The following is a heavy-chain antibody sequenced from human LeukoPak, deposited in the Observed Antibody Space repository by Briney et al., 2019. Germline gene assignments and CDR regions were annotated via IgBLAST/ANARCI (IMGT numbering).Heavy chain of an antibody. CDR2: ISGSGGST. CDR1: GFTFSSYA. Sequence: PGGSLRLSCAASGFTFSSYAMSWAPQAPGKGLEWVSDISGSGGSTYYADSVKGRFAISRDNSKNTLYLQMNSLRAEDTAVHYCAKGDIVVVPAAKDEFGFDYWGQGTLVTVSS. D-gene: IGHD2-2*01. CDR3: AKGDIVVVPAAKDEFGFDY. J-gene: IGHJ4*02. V-gene: IGHV3-23*01.